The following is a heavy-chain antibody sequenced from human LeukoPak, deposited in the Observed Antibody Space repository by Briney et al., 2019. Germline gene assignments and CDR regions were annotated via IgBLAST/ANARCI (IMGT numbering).Heavy chain of an antibody. V-gene: IGHV3-21*01. CDR1: GFTFDDYA. D-gene: IGHD2-2*01. Sequence: PGGSLRLSCAASGFTFDDYAMHWVRQAPGKGLEWVSSISSGGSNVFYGDSLKGRFTISRDNAKNSLHLQMNSLRVEDTAIYFCAVCSSTSCPDYWGQGTLVTVSS. CDR2: ISSGGSNV. J-gene: IGHJ4*02. CDR3: AVCSSTSCPDY.